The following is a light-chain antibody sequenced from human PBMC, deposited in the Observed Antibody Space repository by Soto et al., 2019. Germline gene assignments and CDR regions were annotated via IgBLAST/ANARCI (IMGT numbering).Light chain of an antibody. Sequence: EIVLTQSPATLSLSRGERATLSCRASQSISSYLAWYQQKPDQAARLLIYDASNRATGIPARFSGSGSGTDFTLTISSLEPEDFAVYYCHQRSTWPFTFGPGTKVDIK. V-gene: IGKV3-11*01. CDR2: DAS. CDR1: QSISSY. CDR3: HQRSTWPFT. J-gene: IGKJ3*01.